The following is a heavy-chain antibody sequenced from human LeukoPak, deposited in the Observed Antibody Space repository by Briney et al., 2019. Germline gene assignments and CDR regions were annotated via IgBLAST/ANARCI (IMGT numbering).Heavy chain of an antibody. CDR1: GGIVCSCA. CDR3: AADLYYYGSRSTYKGDAFDI. Sequence: LVDAPFKHAGGIVCSCAVEWLWQPGAQVCDCLGWLAVGSGDTNYAQKFQDRVTITRDMSTSTVYMQLSSVRPEDTAVYSCAADLYYYGSRSTYKGDAFDIWGQGTMVTVSS. CDR2: LAVGSGDT. J-gene: IGHJ3*02. V-gene: IGHV1-58*01. D-gene: IGHD3-10*01.